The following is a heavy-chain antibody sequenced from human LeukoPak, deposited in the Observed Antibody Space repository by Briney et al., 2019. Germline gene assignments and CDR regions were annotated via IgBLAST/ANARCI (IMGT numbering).Heavy chain of an antibody. Sequence: GESLKISCKGSGYRFTNYWIGWVRQMPGKGLEWMGIIYPDDSDIRYSPSFQGQVTISAAKSISTAYLQWSSLKASDTAMYYCARQTLGNTIFGVAGGAFDIWGRGTMVTVSS. CDR3: ARQTLGNTIFGVAGGAFDI. D-gene: IGHD3-3*01. V-gene: IGHV5-51*01. CDR2: IYPDDSDI. J-gene: IGHJ3*02. CDR1: GYRFTNYW.